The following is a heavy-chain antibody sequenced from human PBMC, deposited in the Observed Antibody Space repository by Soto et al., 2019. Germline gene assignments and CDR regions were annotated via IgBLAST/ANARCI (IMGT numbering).Heavy chain of an antibody. J-gene: IGHJ6*02. D-gene: IGHD2-21*02. CDR2: MYITGST. Sequence: SETLSLTCTVSGGSISGYYWSWIRQPPGKGLEWIGYMYITGSTVYYPSFKSRVTISVDTSKNQFSLKLNSFTAADTAVYYCARDLWGYCGTDCYPLDVWGQGTTVTVSS. CDR3: ARDLWGYCGTDCYPLDV. CDR1: GGSISGYY. V-gene: IGHV4-59*01.